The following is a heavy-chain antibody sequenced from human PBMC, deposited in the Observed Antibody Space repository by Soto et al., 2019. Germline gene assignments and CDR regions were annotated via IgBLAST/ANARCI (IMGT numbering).Heavy chain of an antibody. V-gene: IGHV4-59*08. Sequence: SETLSLTCTVSGGSISSYYWSWIRQPPGKGLEWIGYIYYSGSTNYNPSLKSRVTISVDTSKNQFSLKLSSVTAADTAVYYCARLYYDFWTGLKDYYYMDVWGKGTTVTVSS. J-gene: IGHJ6*03. CDR1: GGSISSYY. CDR2: IYYSGST. CDR3: ARLYYDFWTGLKDYYYMDV. D-gene: IGHD3-3*01.